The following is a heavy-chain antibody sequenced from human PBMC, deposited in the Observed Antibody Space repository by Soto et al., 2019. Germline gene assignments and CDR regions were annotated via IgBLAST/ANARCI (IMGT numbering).Heavy chain of an antibody. V-gene: IGHV3-30*18. CDR1: GFTFSSYG. D-gene: IGHD2-15*01. CDR2: ISYDGSNK. Sequence: GGSLRLSCAASGFTFSSYGMHWVRQAPGKGLEWVAVISYDGSNKYYADSVEGRFTISRDNSKNTLYLQMNSLRAEDTAVYYCAKDYCSGGSCGYGMDVWGQGTTVTVSS. CDR3: AKDYCSGGSCGYGMDV. J-gene: IGHJ6*02.